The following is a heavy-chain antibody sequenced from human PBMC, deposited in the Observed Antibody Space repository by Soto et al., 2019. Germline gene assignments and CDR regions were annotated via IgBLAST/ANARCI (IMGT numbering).Heavy chain of an antibody. CDR2: ISGSGGST. CDR3: AKARGYCSSTSCYNRMDV. D-gene: IGHD2-2*02. Sequence: GGSLRLSCAASGFTFSSYAMSWVRQAPGKGLEWVSAISGSGGSTYYADSVKGRFTISRDNSKNTLYLQMNSLRAEDTAVYYCAKARGYCSSTSCYNRMDVWGQGTTVTVSS. CDR1: GFTFSSYA. V-gene: IGHV3-23*01. J-gene: IGHJ6*02.